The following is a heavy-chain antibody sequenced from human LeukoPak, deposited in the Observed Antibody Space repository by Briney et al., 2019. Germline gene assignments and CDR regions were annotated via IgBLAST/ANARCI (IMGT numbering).Heavy chain of an antibody. CDR1: GFIFSNYG. CDR2: IGSSGSTT. Sequence: GGSLRLSCAASGFIFSNYGMSWVRQAPGKGLEWVSAIGSSGSTTYYADSVKGRFTISRDNSKNTLYLQMNSLRAEDTPVYYCAKIGAGLDYWGQGTLVTVSS. D-gene: IGHD4/OR15-4a*01. CDR3: AKIGAGLDY. J-gene: IGHJ4*02. V-gene: IGHV3-23*01.